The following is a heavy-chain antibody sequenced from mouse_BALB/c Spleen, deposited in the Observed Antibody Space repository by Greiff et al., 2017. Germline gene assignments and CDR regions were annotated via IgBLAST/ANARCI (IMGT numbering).Heavy chain of an antibody. CDR1: GYSFTSYW. D-gene: IGHD2-4*01. CDR3: TRTDYLYAMDY. Sequence: VQLQQSGTVLARPGASVKMSCKASGYSFTSYWMHWVKQRPGQGLEWIGAIYPGNSDTSYNQEFKGKAKLTAVTSASTAYMELSSLTNEDSAVYYCTRTDYLYAMDYWGQGTSVTVSS. J-gene: IGHJ4*01. V-gene: IGHV1-5*01. CDR2: IYPGNSDT.